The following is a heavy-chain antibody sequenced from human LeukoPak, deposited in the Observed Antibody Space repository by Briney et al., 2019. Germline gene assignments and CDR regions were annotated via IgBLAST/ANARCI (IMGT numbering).Heavy chain of an antibody. CDR3: AKDGYSGYDPFDY. CDR2: INQYGSEK. V-gene: IGHV3-7*03. Sequence: GGSLRLSCAASGFTFSRFWMTWVRQAPGKGLEWVANINQYGSEKNYVDSVKGRFTISRDNAKNSLYLQMNSLRAEDTAVYYCAKDGYSGYDPFDYWGQGTLVTVSS. CDR1: GFTFSRFW. D-gene: IGHD5-12*01. J-gene: IGHJ4*02.